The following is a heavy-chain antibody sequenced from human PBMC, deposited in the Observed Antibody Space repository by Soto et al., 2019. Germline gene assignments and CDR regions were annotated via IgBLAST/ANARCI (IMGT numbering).Heavy chain of an antibody. Sequence: LGESLKISCKASGYSFATYWIGWVRQMPGKGLEWMGIIYPGDSDTMYSPSFQGQVIISADLSSTTTYLQWSSLKASDTAIYYCASRPDNWDLGPLDFWGQGTLVTVSS. CDR2: IYPGDSDT. CDR1: GYSFATYW. D-gene: IGHD1-1*01. J-gene: IGHJ4*02. CDR3: ASRPDNWDLGPLDF. V-gene: IGHV5-51*01.